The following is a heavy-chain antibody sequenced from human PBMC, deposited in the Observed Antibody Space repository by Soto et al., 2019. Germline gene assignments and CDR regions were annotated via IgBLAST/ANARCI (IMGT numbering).Heavy chain of an antibody. CDR3: ATLGRVGEPH. CDR1: GGSISSYY. Sequence: PSETLSLTCTVSGGSISSYYWSWIRQPPGKGLEWIGYIYDSGSTNYNPSLKSRVTISVDTSKNQFSLKLSSVTAADTAVYYCATLGRVGEPHWGQGTLVTVSS. CDR2: IYDSGST. V-gene: IGHV4-59*01. J-gene: IGHJ4*02. D-gene: IGHD3-10*01.